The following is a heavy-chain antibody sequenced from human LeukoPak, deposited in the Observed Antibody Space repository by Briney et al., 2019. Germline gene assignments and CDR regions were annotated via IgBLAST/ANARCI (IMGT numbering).Heavy chain of an antibody. Sequence: GGSLRLSCAASGFTFSNAWMSWVRQAPGKGLEWVGRIKSKTDGGTTDYAAPVKGRFTISRDDSKNTLYLQMNSLKTEDTAVYYCTTGIGAYCGGDCYSHYFDYWGQGTLVTVSS. D-gene: IGHD2-21*02. CDR2: IKSKTDGGTT. CDR1: GFTFSNAW. V-gene: IGHV3-15*01. J-gene: IGHJ4*02. CDR3: TTGIGAYCGGDCYSHYFDY.